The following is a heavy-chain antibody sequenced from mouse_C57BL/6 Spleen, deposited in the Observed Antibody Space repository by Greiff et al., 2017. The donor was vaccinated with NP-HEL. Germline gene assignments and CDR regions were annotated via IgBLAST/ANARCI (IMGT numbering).Heavy chain of an antibody. D-gene: IGHD2-1*01. CDR2: IYPGDGDT. CDR1: GYAFSSSW. Sequence: LQESGPELVKPGASVKISCKASGYAFSSSWMNWVKQRPGKGLEWIGRIYPGDGDTNYNGKFKGKATLTADKSSSTAYMQLSSLTSEDSAVYFCARRGDYGNYVDYWGQGTSVTVSS. J-gene: IGHJ4*01. V-gene: IGHV1-82*01. CDR3: ARRGDYGNYVDY.